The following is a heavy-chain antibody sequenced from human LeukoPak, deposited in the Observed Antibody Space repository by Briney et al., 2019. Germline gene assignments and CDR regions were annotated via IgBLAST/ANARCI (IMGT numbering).Heavy chain of an antibody. J-gene: IGHJ4*02. CDR3: AGQTGYSSSWYLDY. Sequence: PSETLSLTCTVSGGSISSYYWSWIRQPLGKGLEWTGYIYYSGSTNYNPSLKSRVTISVDTSKNQFSLKLSSVTAADTAVYYCAGQTGYSSSWYLDYWGQGTLVTVSS. V-gene: IGHV4-59*01. CDR2: IYYSGST. CDR1: GGSISSYY. D-gene: IGHD6-13*01.